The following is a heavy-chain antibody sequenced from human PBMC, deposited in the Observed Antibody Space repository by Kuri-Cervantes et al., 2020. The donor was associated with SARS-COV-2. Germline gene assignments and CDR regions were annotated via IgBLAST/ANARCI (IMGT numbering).Heavy chain of an antibody. CDR2: INPNSGGT. CDR3: ARGPSWNYIWGTHRGEWNTFDI. Sequence: ASVKVSCKASGYTFTDYYMHWVRQAPGQGLEWMGWINPNSGGTNSAQKFQGWVIMTRDTSISTAYMELSRLRSDDTAVYYCARGPSWNYIWGTHRGEWNTFDIWGQGTMVTVSS. CDR1: GYTFTDYY. D-gene: IGHD3-16*02. J-gene: IGHJ3*02. V-gene: IGHV1-2*04.